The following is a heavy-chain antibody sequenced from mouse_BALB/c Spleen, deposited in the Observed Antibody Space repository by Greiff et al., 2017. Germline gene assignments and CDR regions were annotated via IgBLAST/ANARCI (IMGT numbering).Heavy chain of an antibody. V-gene: IGHV1S34*01. Sequence: LVKTGASVKISCKASGYSFTGYYMHWVKQSHGKSLEWIGYISCYNGATSYNQKFKGKATFTVDTSSSTAYMQLSSLTSEDSAVYYCMIYYYGSSYPYYAMDYWGQGTSVTVSS. J-gene: IGHJ4*01. CDR1: GYSFTGYY. CDR3: MIYYYGSSYPYYAMDY. D-gene: IGHD1-1*01. CDR2: ISCYNGAT.